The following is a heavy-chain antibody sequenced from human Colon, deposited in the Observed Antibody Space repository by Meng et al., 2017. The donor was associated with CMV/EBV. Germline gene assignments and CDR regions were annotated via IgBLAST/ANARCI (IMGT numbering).Heavy chain of an antibody. CDR2: MSPNSGDT. V-gene: IGHV1-8*01. CDR1: GYSFITYD. J-gene: IGHJ3*02. Sequence: ASVKVSCKASGYSFITYDINWVRQATGQGLEWMGWMSPNSGDTGYAQNFQGRVTITRDTCISTAYMELSSLRSEDTAVYYCARVSSGFWSAYYADAFDIWGQGTMVTVSS. CDR3: ARVSSGFWSAYYADAFDI. D-gene: IGHD3-3*01.